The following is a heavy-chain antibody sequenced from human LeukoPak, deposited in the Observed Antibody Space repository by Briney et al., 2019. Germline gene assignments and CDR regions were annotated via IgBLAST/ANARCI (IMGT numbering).Heavy chain of an antibody. CDR3: ARDIVVVPAAQYYFDY. V-gene: IGHV3-9*01. CDR2: ISWNSGSI. Sequence: GGSLRLSCAASGFTFDDYAMHWVRQAPGKGLEWVSGISWNSGSIGYADSVKGRFTISRDNAKNSLYLQMNSLRAEDTALYYCARDIVVVPAAQYYFDYWGQGTLVTVSS. J-gene: IGHJ4*02. D-gene: IGHD2-2*01. CDR1: GFTFDDYA.